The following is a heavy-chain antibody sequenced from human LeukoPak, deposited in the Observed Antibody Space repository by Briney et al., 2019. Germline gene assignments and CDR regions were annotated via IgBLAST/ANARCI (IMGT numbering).Heavy chain of an antibody. CDR2: IIPIFGTA. Sequence: SVTVSCTASGGTFSSYAISWVRQAPGQGLEWMGGIIPIFGTANYAQKFQGRVTITADESTSTAYMELSSLRSEDTAVYYCARDSGYYDSSGYPTDYWGQGTLVTVSS. CDR1: GGTFSSYA. V-gene: IGHV1-69*13. J-gene: IGHJ4*02. CDR3: ARDSGYYDSSGYPTDY. D-gene: IGHD3-22*01.